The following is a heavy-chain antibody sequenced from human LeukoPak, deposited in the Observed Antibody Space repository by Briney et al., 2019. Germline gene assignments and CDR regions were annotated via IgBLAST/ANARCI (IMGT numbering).Heavy chain of an antibody. Sequence: SETLSLTCTVSGGSISSYYWSWIRQPPGKGLEWIGYIYYSGSTNYNPSLKSRVTISVDTSKNQFSLKLSSVTAADTAVYYCAGERRDCSGGSCYAGLDCWGQGTQVTVSS. CDR1: GGSISSYY. D-gene: IGHD2-15*01. CDR2: IYYSGST. V-gene: IGHV4-59*01. CDR3: AGERRDCSGGSCYAGLDC. J-gene: IGHJ4*02.